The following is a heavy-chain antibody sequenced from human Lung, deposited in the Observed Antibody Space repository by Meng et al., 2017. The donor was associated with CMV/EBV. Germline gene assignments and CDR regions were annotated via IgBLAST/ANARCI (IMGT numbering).Heavy chain of an antibody. Sequence: QVQAQESGRGLVKPSGTLFLTCGVSGVSISSNIRWTWVRQPPGKGLEWIGDIDDSGSTNYNPSLNSRISISLDKSKNHFSLKVNSVTAADTAVYYCARGKQDAWELLAYWGQGALVTVSS. J-gene: IGHJ4*02. CDR1: GVSISSNIR. CDR3: ARGKQDAWELLAY. CDR2: IDDSGST. D-gene: IGHD1-26*01. V-gene: IGHV4-4*02.